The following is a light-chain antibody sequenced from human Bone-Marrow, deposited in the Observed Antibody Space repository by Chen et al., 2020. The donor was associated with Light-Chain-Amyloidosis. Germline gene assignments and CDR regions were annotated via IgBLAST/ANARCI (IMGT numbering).Light chain of an antibody. V-gene: IGKV3-20*01. J-gene: IGKJ3*01. CDR3: QQYGWPPPFT. CDR2: SVS. CDR1: QSIGSTF. Sequence: VFTQSPGTLSLSPGDSATLSRRASQSIGSTFLAWYQQKDGQAPRLLIYSVSSRATGIPDRFSGSGSGREFTLSISRVESEDSAVYYCQQYGWPPPFTFGPGTKVDIK.